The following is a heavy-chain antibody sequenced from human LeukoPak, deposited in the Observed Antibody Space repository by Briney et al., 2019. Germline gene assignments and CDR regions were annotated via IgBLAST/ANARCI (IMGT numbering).Heavy chain of an antibody. CDR3: ARDQGGQRQQLVFDY. D-gene: IGHD6-6*01. V-gene: IGHV3-20*04. CDR2: INWNGGST. Sequence: PGGSLRLSCAASGFTFDDYGMSWVRQAPGKGLEWVSGINWNGGSTGYADSVKGRFTISRDNAKNSLYLQMNSLRAEDTAVYYCARDQGGQRQQLVFDYWGQGTLVTVSS. J-gene: IGHJ4*02. CDR1: GFTFDDYG.